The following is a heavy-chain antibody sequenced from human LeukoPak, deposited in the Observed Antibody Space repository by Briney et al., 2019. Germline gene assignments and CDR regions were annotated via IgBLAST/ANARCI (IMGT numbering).Heavy chain of an antibody. Sequence: GGSLRLSCVASGFTLSAYNMNWVRQAPGKGLEWVANIKQDGSEKYYVDSVKGRFTISRDNAKNSLYLQMNRLRAEDTGVYYCARDRSDVLTGYNDAFDIWGQGTMVTVSS. V-gene: IGHV3-7*01. CDR1: GFTLSAYN. CDR2: IKQDGSEK. J-gene: IGHJ3*02. D-gene: IGHD3-9*01. CDR3: ARDRSDVLTGYNDAFDI.